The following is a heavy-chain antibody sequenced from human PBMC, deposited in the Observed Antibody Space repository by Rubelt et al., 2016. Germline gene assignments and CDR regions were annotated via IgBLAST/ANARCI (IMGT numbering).Heavy chain of an antibody. CDR2: IRYDGSNK. D-gene: IGHD2-21*02. CDR1: GFTFSSYG. J-gene: IGHJ4*02. Sequence: QVQLVESGGGVVQPGGSLRLSCAAPGFTFSSYGMHWVRQAPGKGLEWVAFIRYDGSNKYYADSVKGRFSISRDKSKKTLYLQMNSLRAEDTAVYYCAKGGNVVVTARLYYFDYWGQGTLVTVSS. CDR3: AKGGNVVVTARLYYFDY. V-gene: IGHV3-30*02.